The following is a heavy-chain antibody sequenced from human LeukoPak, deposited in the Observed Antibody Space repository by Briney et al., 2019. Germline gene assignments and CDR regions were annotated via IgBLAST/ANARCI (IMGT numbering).Heavy chain of an antibody. CDR3: ATDDTYSSGWSPFDY. D-gene: IGHD6-19*01. CDR2: FDPEDGET. V-gene: IGHV1-24*01. Sequence: GASVKVSCKVSGYTLTELSMHWVRQAPGKGLEWMGGFDPEDGETIYAQKFQGRVTMTEDTSTDTAYMELSSLRSEDTAVYYCATDDTYSSGWSPFDYWGQGTLVTVSS. CDR1: GYTLTELS. J-gene: IGHJ4*02.